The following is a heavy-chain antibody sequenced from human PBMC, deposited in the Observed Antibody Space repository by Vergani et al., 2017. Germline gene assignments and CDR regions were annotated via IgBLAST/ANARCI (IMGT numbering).Heavy chain of an antibody. CDR3: ARDLYDSSGYYSVGW. CDR1: GGSISSGGYY. D-gene: IGHD3-22*01. Sequence: QVQLQESGPGLVKPSQTLSLTCTVSGGSISSGGYYWSWIRQHPGKGLEWIGYIYYSGSTYYNPSLKSRVTISVATSKNQFYLKLSSVTAADTAVYYCARDLYDSSGYYSVGWWGQGTLVTVSS. J-gene: IGHJ4*02. V-gene: IGHV4-31*03. CDR2: IYYSGST.